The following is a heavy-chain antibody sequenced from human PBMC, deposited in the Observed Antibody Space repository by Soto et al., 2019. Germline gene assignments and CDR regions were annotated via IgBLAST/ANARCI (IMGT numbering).Heavy chain of an antibody. D-gene: IGHD3-3*01. CDR3: ARQYDFWATGVDV. V-gene: IGHV4-59*01. J-gene: IGHJ6*02. CDR1: GGPISNSY. CDR2: VYFSGRT. Sequence: SETLSLTFTVSGGPISNSYWSWIRQPPGKGREWIGYVYFSGRTNYRPSLESRLTISVDTSKNQFSLKLSSVTAEDTGVYYGARQYDFWATGVDVWGQGTTVTVSS.